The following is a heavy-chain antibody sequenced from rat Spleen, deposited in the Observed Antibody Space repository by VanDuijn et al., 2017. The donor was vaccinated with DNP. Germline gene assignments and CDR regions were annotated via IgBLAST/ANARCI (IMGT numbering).Heavy chain of an antibody. V-gene: IGHV5S10*01. CDR3: ATPGSYYAMDA. Sequence: EVQLVESGGGLVQPGNSLKLSCAASGFTFSDYAMAWVRQSPKKGLEWVATIIYDGSSTYYRDSVKGRFTISRDNAKSTLYLQMDSLRSEDTATYYCATPGSYYAMDAWGQGTSVTVSS. CDR1: GFTFSDYA. J-gene: IGHJ4*01. D-gene: IGHD1-4*01. CDR2: IIYDGSST.